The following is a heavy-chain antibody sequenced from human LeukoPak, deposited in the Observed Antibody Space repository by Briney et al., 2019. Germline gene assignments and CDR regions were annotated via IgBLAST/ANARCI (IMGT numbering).Heavy chain of an antibody. J-gene: IGHJ3*02. CDR2: ISWNSGSI. Sequence: GGSLRLSCAASGFTFDDYAMHWVRQAPGKGLEWVSGISWNSGSIGYADSVKGRFTISRDNAKNTLYVQMNSLRVEDTAVYYCARGAFGVYAFDIWGQGTMVTVSS. V-gene: IGHV3-9*01. D-gene: IGHD3-3*01. CDR3: ARGAFGVYAFDI. CDR1: GFTFDDYA.